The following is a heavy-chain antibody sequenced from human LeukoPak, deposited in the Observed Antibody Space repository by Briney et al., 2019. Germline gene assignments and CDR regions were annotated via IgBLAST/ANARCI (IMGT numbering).Heavy chain of an antibody. V-gene: IGHV3-23*01. Sequence: PGGSLRLSCAASGFTFSSYGMSWVRQAPGKGLEWVSAISGSGGSTYYADSVKGRFTISRDNSKNTLYLQMNSLRAEDTAVYYCASQDSDPYYFDYWGQGTLVTVSS. CDR2: ISGSGGST. J-gene: IGHJ4*02. CDR1: GFTFSSYG. D-gene: IGHD2-15*01. CDR3: ASQDSDPYYFDY.